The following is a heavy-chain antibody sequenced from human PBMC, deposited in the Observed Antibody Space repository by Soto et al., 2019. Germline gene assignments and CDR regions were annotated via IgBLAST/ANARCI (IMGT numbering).Heavy chain of an antibody. V-gene: IGHV1-46*03. D-gene: IGHD3-3*01. J-gene: IGHJ4*02. CDR2: ISPSGGST. CDR3: ARALAEGPGSGRRDFWSGYIWDYFDY. CDR1: GYTFTSYY. Sequence: GASVKVSCKASGYTFTSYYMHWVRQAPGQELEWMGIISPSGGSTSYAQKFQGRVTMTRDTSTSTVYMELSSLRSEDTAVYYCARALAEGPGSGRRDFWSGYIWDYFDYWGQGTLVTVSS.